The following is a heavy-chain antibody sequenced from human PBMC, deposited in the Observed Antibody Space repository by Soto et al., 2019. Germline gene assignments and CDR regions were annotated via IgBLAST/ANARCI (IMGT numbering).Heavy chain of an antibody. CDR3: ARVSSPFGY. D-gene: IGHD3-16*01. J-gene: IGHJ4*02. Sequence: EVQLVETGGGLIQPGGSLRLSCAVSGFTVRSNYMSWVRQAPGKGLEWVSIIYSSGNTYYADSVKGRFTMSRDTSNNTVFLQMSSLRAEDTAGYYCARVSSPFGYWGQGTLVTVSS. CDR2: IYSSGNT. CDR1: GFTVRSNY. V-gene: IGHV3-53*02.